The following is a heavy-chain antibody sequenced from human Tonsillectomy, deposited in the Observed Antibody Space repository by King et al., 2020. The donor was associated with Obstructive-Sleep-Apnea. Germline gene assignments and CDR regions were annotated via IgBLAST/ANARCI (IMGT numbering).Heavy chain of an antibody. Sequence: TLKESGPVLVKPTETLTLTCTVSGFSLSNARMGVSWIRQPPGQALEWLAHIFSNDEKSYSTTLKSRLTISKDTSKSQVVLTMTNMDPVDTATYYCARASVLRELWLSSNVRWVYNFDYWGQRTLVTVSS. CDR2: IFSNDEK. D-gene: IGHD6-19*01. CDR1: GFSLSNARMG. CDR3: ARASVLRELWLSSNVRWVYNFDY. J-gene: IGHJ4*02. V-gene: IGHV2-26*01.